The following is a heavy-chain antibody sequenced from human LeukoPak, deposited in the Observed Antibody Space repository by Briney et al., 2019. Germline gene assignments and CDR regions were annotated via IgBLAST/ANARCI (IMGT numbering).Heavy chain of an antibody. CDR3: ARASSGWSKRLSKYYYMDV. D-gene: IGHD6-19*01. J-gene: IGHJ6*03. CDR1: GYTFTSYG. Sequence: ASVKVSCKASGYTFTSYGISWVRQAPGQGLEWMGGIIPIFGTANYAQKFQGRVTITADESTSTAYMELSSLRSEDTAVYYCARASSGWSKRLSKYYYMDVWGKGTTVTISS. V-gene: IGHV1-69*13. CDR2: IIPIFGTA.